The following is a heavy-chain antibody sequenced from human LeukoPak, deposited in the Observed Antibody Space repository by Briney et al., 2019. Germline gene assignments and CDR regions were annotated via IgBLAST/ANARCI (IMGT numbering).Heavy chain of an antibody. Sequence: GGSLRLSCAASGFTFSSYDMHWVRQAPGKGLEWVAIISYDGNNKYYGDSVKGRFTISRDNSKNPLYLQMNSLRVEDPAVYFCAKRNGFWGQGTLVTVSS. D-gene: IGHD1-1*01. CDR2: ISYDGNNK. J-gene: IGHJ4*02. CDR3: AKRNGF. V-gene: IGHV3-30*18. CDR1: GFTFSSYD.